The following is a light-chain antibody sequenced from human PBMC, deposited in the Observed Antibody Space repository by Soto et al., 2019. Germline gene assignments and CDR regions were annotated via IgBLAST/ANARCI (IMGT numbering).Light chain of an antibody. CDR3: QQRSNWPPT. CDR2: GAS. Sequence: ELVLPQSPATLSLSPGARATLSCRASQSVSSNLAWYQQKPGQAPRLLIYGASNRATGIPARFSGSGSGTDFTLTISSLEPEEFAVYYCQQRSNWPPTVCQGTRLEI. J-gene: IGKJ5*01. CDR1: QSVSSN. V-gene: IGKV3-11*01.